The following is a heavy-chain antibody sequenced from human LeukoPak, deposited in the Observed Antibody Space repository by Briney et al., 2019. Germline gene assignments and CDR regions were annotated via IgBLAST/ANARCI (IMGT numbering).Heavy chain of an antibody. Sequence: GGSLRLSCAASGFTFSSYGMHWVRQAPGKGLEWVAVISYDGSKKFYADSVKGRFTISRDNSKNTLYLQMNSLRAEDTAVYYCAREPGVHAFDIWGQGTMVTVSS. J-gene: IGHJ3*02. D-gene: IGHD7-27*01. V-gene: IGHV3-30*03. CDR1: GFTFSSYG. CDR2: ISYDGSKK. CDR3: AREPGVHAFDI.